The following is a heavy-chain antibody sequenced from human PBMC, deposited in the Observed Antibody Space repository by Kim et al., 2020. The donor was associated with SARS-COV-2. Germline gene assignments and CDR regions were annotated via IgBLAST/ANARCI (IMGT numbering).Heavy chain of an antibody. CDR3: ARGPASKYYDILTGYYSYNWFDP. J-gene: IGHJ5*02. CDR2: ISSSSSYI. D-gene: IGHD3-9*01. CDR1: GFTFSSYS. Sequence: GGSLRLSCAASGFTFSSYSMNWVRQAPGKGLEWVSSISSSSSYIYYADSVKGRFTISRDNAKNSLYLQMNSLRAEDTAVYYCARGPASKYYDILTGYYSYNWFDPWGQGTLVTVSS. V-gene: IGHV3-21*01.